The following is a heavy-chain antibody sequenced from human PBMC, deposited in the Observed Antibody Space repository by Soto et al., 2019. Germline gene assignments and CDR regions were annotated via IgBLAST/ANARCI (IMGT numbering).Heavy chain of an antibody. CDR1: GYTFTSYD. D-gene: IGHD1-1*01. Sequence: ASVKVSCKASGYTFTSYDIYSVRQATGQGLEWMGWMNPNTGNSGYAQKFQGRVTMTSDTSISTAHMELSSLRSEDTAVYYCARRAETNGWNGFGADKYYFDFWGQGTLVTVSS. J-gene: IGHJ4*02. V-gene: IGHV1-8*01. CDR2: MNPNTGNS. CDR3: ARRAETNGWNGFGADKYYFDF.